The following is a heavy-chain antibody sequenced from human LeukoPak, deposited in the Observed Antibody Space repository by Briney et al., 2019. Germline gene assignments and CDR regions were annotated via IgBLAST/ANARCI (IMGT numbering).Heavy chain of an antibody. CDR2: IFYSGRT. Sequence: SETLSLTCTVSGGSISSSTYYWGWIRQPPGKGLEWIGSIFYSGRTYDNPSLKSRVTMSVDTSKNQFSLRLSSVNAADTAVYYCARDILATSIAAPYYWGQGTLVTVSS. J-gene: IGHJ4*02. V-gene: IGHV4-39*07. CDR3: ARDILATSIAAPYY. D-gene: IGHD6-13*01. CDR1: GGSISSSTYY.